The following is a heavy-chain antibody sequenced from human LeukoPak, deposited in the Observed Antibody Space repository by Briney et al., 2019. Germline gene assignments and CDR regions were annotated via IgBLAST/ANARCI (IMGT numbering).Heavy chain of an antibody. Sequence: SVKVSCKASGGTFSRYAISWVRQAPGQGLEWMGGITPIFGTANYAQKFQGRVTITADESTRTAYMELRSLKSKDTAVYYCARDAAIYDSGAYYYLWWGQGTLVTVSS. D-gene: IGHD3-22*01. CDR2: ITPIFGTA. CDR1: GGTFSRYA. V-gene: IGHV1-69*01. J-gene: IGHJ4*02. CDR3: ARDAAIYDSGAYYYLW.